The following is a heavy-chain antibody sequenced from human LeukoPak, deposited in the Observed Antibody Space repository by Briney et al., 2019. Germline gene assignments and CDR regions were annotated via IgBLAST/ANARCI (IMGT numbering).Heavy chain of an antibody. J-gene: IGHJ4*02. CDR2: IASKTDGGAT. CDR3: TTGIRGD. Sequence: GGSLRLSCAASGFTFSNAWMSWVRQAPGEGLDWVGRIASKTDGGATDYAAPVKGRFTISRDDSKNTLNLQMNSLKTEDTAVYYCTTGIRGDWGQGTLVTVSS. CDR1: GFTFSNAW. D-gene: IGHD3-10*01. V-gene: IGHV3-15*04.